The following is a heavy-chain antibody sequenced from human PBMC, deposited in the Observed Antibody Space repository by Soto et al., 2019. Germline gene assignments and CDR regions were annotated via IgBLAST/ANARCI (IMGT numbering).Heavy chain of an antibody. CDR3: ARGGGIAAASYYYGIDD. J-gene: IGHJ6*02. CDR1: GFTIDDFG. D-gene: IGHD6-13*01. Sequence: GGSLSLSSASAGFTIDDFGMRWVRQAPGKGLEWVSGSNRNGGSAGYADSVKGRFSISRDNAKNSLYLQMNSLRAEDTALYYCARGGGIAAASYYYGIDDWGQGTTVTVS. CDR2: SNRNGGSA. V-gene: IGHV3-20*03.